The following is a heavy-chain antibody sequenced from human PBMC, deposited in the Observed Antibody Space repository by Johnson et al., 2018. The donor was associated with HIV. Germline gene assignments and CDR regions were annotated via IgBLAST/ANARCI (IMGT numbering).Heavy chain of an antibody. J-gene: IGHJ3*02. CDR2: IYSGGNT. D-gene: IGHD2-15*01. V-gene: IGHV3-53*01. CDR1: GFTVSSNY. Sequence: VQLVESGGGLIQPGGSLRLSCAASGFTVSSNYMSWVRQPPGKGLEWVSVIYSGGNTYYADSVKGRFPISRDNSKNTLYLQMNSLRAEATALYYCARHFHSGSPDGAFDIWGQGTMVTVSS. CDR3: ARHFHSGSPDGAFDI.